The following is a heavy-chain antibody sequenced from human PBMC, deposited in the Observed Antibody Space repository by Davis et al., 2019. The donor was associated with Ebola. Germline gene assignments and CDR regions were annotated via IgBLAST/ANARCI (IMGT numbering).Heavy chain of an antibody. CDR1: GYSFRSYW. CDR3: AKSIQMWSPPPFDS. V-gene: IGHV5-51*01. D-gene: IGHD2-21*01. CDR2: IFPGDSDT. Sequence: GESLKISCKGSGYSFRSYWIGWVRHMPGKGLEWMGIIFPGDSDTRYSPSFEGQVTISADKSISTAYLEWSSLKASDTAIYYCAKSIQMWSPPPFDSWGQGTLVTVSS. J-gene: IGHJ4*02.